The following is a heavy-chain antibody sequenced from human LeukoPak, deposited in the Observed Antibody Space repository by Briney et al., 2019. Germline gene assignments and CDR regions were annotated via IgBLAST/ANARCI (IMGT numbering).Heavy chain of an antibody. V-gene: IGHV4-4*07. J-gene: IGHJ6*03. CDR1: GGSISSYY. Sequence: PSETLSLTCTVSGGSISSYYWSWIRQPAGKGLEWIGRIYTSGSTNYNPSLKSRVTMSVDTSKNQFSLKLSSVTAADTAVYYCARVQGSRYPGSNYYYMDVWGKGTTVTVSS. D-gene: IGHD6-13*01. CDR2: IYTSGST. CDR3: ARVQGSRYPGSNYYYMDV.